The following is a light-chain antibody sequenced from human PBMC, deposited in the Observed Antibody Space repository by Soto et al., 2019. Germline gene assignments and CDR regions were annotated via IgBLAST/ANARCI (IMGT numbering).Light chain of an antibody. CDR1: SSDIGTYNF. CDR2: EVS. V-gene: IGLV2-14*01. CDR3: YSYTSSSTYV. J-gene: IGLJ1*01. Sequence: QSALTQPASVAGSPGQSITISFTGTSSDIGTYNFVSWYQQHPGKVPKLMISEVSNRPSGVSDRFSGSKSDNTASLSISGLQAEDEADYYCYSYTSSSTYVFGTGTKVTVL.